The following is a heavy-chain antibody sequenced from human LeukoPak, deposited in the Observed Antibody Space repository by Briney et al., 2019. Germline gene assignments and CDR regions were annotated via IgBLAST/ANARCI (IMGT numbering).Heavy chain of an antibody. Sequence: ASVKVSCKVSGYTLTELSMHWVRQAPGKGLEWMGGFDPEDGETIYAQKFQGRVTMTEDRSTDTAYMELSSLRSEDTAVYYCATRLLWFGELLDNYWGQGTLVTVSS. CDR1: GYTLTELS. D-gene: IGHD3-10*01. CDR3: ATRLLWFGELLDNY. CDR2: FDPEDGET. J-gene: IGHJ4*02. V-gene: IGHV1-24*01.